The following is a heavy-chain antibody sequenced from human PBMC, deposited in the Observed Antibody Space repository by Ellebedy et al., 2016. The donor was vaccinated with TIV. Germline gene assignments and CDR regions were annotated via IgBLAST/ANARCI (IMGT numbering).Heavy chain of an antibody. V-gene: IGHV1-8*02. D-gene: IGHD3-16*01. CDR1: GYTFSNYY. CDR2: MNPNSGNT. Sequence: ASVKVSCXASGYTFSNYYIHWVRQAPGQGLEWMGWMNPNSGNTGYAQKFQGRVTMTRNSSISTAYLELSSLTSEDTAVYYCVRVFEAELDPWGQGTLVTVSS. CDR3: VRVFEAELDP. J-gene: IGHJ5*02.